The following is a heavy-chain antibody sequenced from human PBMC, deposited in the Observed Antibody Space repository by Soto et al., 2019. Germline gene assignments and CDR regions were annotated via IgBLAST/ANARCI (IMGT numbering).Heavy chain of an antibody. CDR2: IDYRGTI. Sequence: SETLSLTCTVSGGSIASSSYFWAWIRRPPGKGLEWIGSIDYRGTIYNNPSLKSRVTISVDTSKNNFSLKLDSVTAADTALYYCSRRVQEGFDPWGHGTLVTVSS. V-gene: IGHV4-39*02. J-gene: IGHJ5*02. D-gene: IGHD6-6*01. CDR3: SRRVQEGFDP. CDR1: GGSIASSSYF.